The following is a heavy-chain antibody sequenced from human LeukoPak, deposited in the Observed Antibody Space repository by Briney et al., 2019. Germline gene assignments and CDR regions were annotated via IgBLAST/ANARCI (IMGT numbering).Heavy chain of an antibody. Sequence: PGGSLRLSCAASGFTFSSYQMTWVRQAPGKGLQWVSYITSTGTTIHYADSVKGRFTISRDNANNSLFLQMNSLRAEDTAVYYCARGGEPVGFDYWGQGTLVTVSS. CDR1: GFTFSSYQ. V-gene: IGHV3-48*03. CDR3: ARGGEPVGFDY. D-gene: IGHD1-26*01. J-gene: IGHJ4*02. CDR2: ITSTGTTI.